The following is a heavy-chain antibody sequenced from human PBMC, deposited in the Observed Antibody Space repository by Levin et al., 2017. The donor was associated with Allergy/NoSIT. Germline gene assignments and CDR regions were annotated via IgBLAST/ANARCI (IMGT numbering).Heavy chain of an antibody. D-gene: IGHD6-13*01. J-gene: IGHJ4*02. V-gene: IGHV4-39*01. CDR2: IYYSGST. Sequence: SETLSLTCTVSGGSISSSSYYWGWIRQPPGKGLEWIGSIYYSGSTYYNPSLKSRVTISVDTSKNQFSLKLSSVTAADTAVYYCARPNRIAAAGIDYWGQGTLVTVSS. CDR1: GGSISSSSYY. CDR3: ARPNRIAAAGIDY.